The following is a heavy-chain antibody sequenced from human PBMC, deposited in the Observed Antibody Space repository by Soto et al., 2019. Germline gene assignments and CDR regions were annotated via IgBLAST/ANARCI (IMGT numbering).Heavy chain of an antibody. D-gene: IGHD3-3*01. CDR3: ARGYDFWSGYPVNYYYYYYMDV. J-gene: IGHJ6*03. V-gene: IGHV1-8*01. CDR2: MNPNSGNT. CDR1: GYTFTSYD. Sequence: ASVKVSCKASGYTFTSYDINWVRQATGQGLEWMGWMNPNSGNTGYAQKFQGRVTMTRNTSISTAYMELSSLRSEDTAVYYCARGYDFWSGYPVNYYYYYYMDVWGKGTTVTVSS.